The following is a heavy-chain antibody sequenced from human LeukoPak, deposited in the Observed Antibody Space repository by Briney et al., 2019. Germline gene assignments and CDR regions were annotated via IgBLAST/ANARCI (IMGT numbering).Heavy chain of an antibody. V-gene: IGHV4-34*01. Sequence: SETLSLTCAVYGGSFSGYYWSWIRQPPGKGLEWIGEINHSGSTNYNPSLKSRVTISVDTSKNQFSLKLSSVTAADTAVYYCARGGDLYYGSGSYCRYFQHWGQGTLVTVSP. CDR1: GGSFSGYY. J-gene: IGHJ1*01. CDR2: INHSGST. D-gene: IGHD3-10*01. CDR3: ARGGDLYYGSGSYCRYFQH.